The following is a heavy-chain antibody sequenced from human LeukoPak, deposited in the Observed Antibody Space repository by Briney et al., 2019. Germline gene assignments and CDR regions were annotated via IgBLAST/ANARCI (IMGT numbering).Heavy chain of an antibody. CDR3: ARGTAVGWGMDV. V-gene: IGHV3-48*03. Sequence: GGSLRLSCAASGFTFSFYAMSWVRRAPGKGLEWVSYISSSGGGSTKYYADSVKGRFIISRDNAKSSLYLQMNSLTAEDTAVYYCARGTAVGWGMDVWGQGTTVTVSS. D-gene: IGHD1-1*01. J-gene: IGHJ6*02. CDR1: GFTFSFYA. CDR2: ISSSGGGSTK.